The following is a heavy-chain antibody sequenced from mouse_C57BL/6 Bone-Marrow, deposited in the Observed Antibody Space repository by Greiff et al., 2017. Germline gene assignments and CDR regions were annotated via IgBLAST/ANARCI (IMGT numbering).Heavy chain of an antibody. J-gene: IGHJ2*01. CDR3: ARWDSNYGDY. D-gene: IGHD2-5*01. CDR1: GYTFTSYW. V-gene: IGHV1-64*01. CDR2: IHPNSGST. Sequence: QVQLQQPGAELVKPGASVKLSCKASGYTFTSYWMHWVKQRPGQGLEWIGMIHPNSGSTNYNEKFKSKATLTVDKSSSTAYMQLRSLTSEDSAVYDCARWDSNYGDYWGQGTTLTVSS.